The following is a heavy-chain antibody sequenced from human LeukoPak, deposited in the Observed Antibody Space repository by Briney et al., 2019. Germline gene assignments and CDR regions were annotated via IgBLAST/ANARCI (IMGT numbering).Heavy chain of an antibody. D-gene: IGHD5-24*01. J-gene: IGHJ3*01. CDR2: TYYRSKWYN. Sequence: SQTLSLTCAISGDSVSGNSTAYNWIRQSPSRGLEWLGRTYYRSKWYNDYAVPVKSRITVNPDTSKNQLSLQLNSVTPEDTAVYYCARGGQGDGYSADEAFDFWGQGTMVTVSS. CDR3: ARGGQGDGYSADEAFDF. CDR1: GDSVSGNSTA. V-gene: IGHV6-1*01.